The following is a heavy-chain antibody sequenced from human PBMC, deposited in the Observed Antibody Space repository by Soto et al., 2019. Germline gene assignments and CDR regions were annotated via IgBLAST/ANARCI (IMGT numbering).Heavy chain of an antibody. J-gene: IGHJ4*02. CDR2: INSNGDNI. CDR3: ARVWANSGYYVAYDY. V-gene: IGHV3-74*01. CDR1: GFTLSSYW. D-gene: IGHD3-22*01. Sequence: GGSMRLSCAASGFTLSSYWMHWVRLVPGKGLVWLSRINSNGDNIRYADSVKGRFTISRDNAKNTLYLQMNSLRAEDTAVYYCARVWANSGYYVAYDYWGQGTPVTVSS.